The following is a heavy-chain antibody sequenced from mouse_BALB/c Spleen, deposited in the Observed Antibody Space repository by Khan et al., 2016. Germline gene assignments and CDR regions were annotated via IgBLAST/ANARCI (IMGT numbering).Heavy chain of an antibody. Sequence: EVELVESGGGLVQPGGSLKLSCATSGFTFSDYYMYWVRQTPEKRLEWVAYISNGGGSTYYPDTVKGRFTISRDNAKNTLYLQMSRLKSEDTAMYYCARNYRYYYAMDYWGQGTSVTGSS. CDR2: ISNGGGST. D-gene: IGHD2-14*01. J-gene: IGHJ4*01. CDR1: GFTFSDYY. CDR3: ARNYRYYYAMDY. V-gene: IGHV5-12*02.